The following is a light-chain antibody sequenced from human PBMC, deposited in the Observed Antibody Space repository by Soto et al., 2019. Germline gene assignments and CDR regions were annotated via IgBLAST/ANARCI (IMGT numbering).Light chain of an antibody. CDR2: EVS. V-gene: IGLV1-40*01. J-gene: IGLJ3*02. Sequence: QSVLTQPPSVSGAPGQRVTISCTGTRSNIGAGYDVHWYQQHPGKAPKLVICEVSNRPSGVSSRFSGSKSGNTASLTISGLRAEDEADYYCTSFTTTNIWVFGGGTKLTVL. CDR1: RSNIGAGYD. CDR3: TSFTTTNIWV.